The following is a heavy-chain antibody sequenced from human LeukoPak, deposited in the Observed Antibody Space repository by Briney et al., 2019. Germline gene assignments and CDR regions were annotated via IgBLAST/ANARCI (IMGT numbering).Heavy chain of an antibody. J-gene: IGHJ5*02. D-gene: IGHD4-17*01. CDR2: ISSSSAYI. CDR3: ARTTVTPSWFDP. CDR1: GFTFSSYS. Sequence: PGGSLRPSCAASGFTFSSYSMNWVRQAPGKGLEWVSSISSSSAYIYYADSVKGRFTISRDNAKNSLYLQMNSLRAEDTAVYFCARTTVTPSWFDPWGQGTLVTVSS. V-gene: IGHV3-21*01.